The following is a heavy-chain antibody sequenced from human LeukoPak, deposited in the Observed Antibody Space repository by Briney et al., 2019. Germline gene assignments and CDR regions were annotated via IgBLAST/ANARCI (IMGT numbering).Heavy chain of an antibody. CDR3: VQYCSSTSCPIRSLENY. J-gene: IGHJ4*02. CDR1: GGSFSGYY. V-gene: IGHV4-34*01. CDR2: INHSGST. D-gene: IGHD2-2*01. Sequence: PSETLSLTCAVYGGSFSGYYWRWIRQPPGKGLEWIGEINHSGSTNYNPSLKSRVTISVDTSKNQFSLKLSPVTAVDTAVYYCVQYCSSTSCPIRSLENYWGQGTLVTVSS.